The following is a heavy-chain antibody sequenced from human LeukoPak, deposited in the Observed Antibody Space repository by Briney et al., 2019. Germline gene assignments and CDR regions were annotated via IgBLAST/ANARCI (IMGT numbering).Heavy chain of an antibody. V-gene: IGHV3-23*01. J-gene: IGHJ4*02. CDR3: AKDSRLFIAVAGTVDY. Sequence: PGGSLRLSCAASGFTFSSYAMSWVRQAPGKGLEWVSAISGSGGSTYYADSVKGRFTISRDNSKNTLYLRMNSLRAEDTAVYYCAKDSRLFIAVAGTVDYWGQGTLVTVSS. CDR2: ISGSGGST. D-gene: IGHD6-19*01. CDR1: GFTFSSYA.